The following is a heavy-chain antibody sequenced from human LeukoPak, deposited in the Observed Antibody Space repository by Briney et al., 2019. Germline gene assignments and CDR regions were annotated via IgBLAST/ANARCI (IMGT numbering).Heavy chain of an antibody. J-gene: IGHJ2*01. CDR2: IGTAGDT. D-gene: IGHD3-10*02. CDR1: GFTFSSYD. V-gene: IGHV3-13*01. CDR3: ARANVGYWYFDL. Sequence: GGSLRLSCAASGFTFSSYDIHWVRQATGKGLEWVSAIGTAGDTYYPGSVKGRFTISRENAKNSLYLQMNSLRAGDTAVYYCARANVGYWYFDLWGRGNLVTVSS.